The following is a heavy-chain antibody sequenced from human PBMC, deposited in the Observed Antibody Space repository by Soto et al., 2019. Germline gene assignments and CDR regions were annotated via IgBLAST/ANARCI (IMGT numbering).Heavy chain of an antibody. J-gene: IGHJ3*02. CDR2: ISGSGGST. V-gene: IGHV3-23*01. D-gene: IGHD3-22*01. Sequence: EVQLLESGGGLVQPGGSLRLSCAASGFTFSSYAMSWVRQAPGKGLEWVSAISGSGGSTYYADSVKGRFTISRDNSKNTLYLQMNSLRAEDTAVYYWAKDPSVIQPDLSDFDIWGQGTMVTVSS. CDR1: GFTFSSYA. CDR3: AKDPSVIQPDLSDFDI.